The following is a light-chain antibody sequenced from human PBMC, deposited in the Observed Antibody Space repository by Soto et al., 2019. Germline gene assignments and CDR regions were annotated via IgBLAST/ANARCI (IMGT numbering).Light chain of an antibody. Sequence: QSALTQPASVSGSPGQSITISCPGTSSDVGRYNLVSWYQHHPGKAPKVIIYEGTKRPSEVSNRFSGSKYGNTASLTISGLQAEDEADYYCCSYGGFSTFVIFGGGTQLTVL. CDR2: EGT. V-gene: IGLV2-23*03. CDR3: CSYGGFSTFVI. J-gene: IGLJ2*01. CDR1: SSDVGRYNL.